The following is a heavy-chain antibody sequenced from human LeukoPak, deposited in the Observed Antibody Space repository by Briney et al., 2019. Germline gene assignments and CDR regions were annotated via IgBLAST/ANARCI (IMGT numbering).Heavy chain of an antibody. CDR1: GFTFSSYA. Sequence: GGSLRLSCAASGFTFSSYAMSWVRQAPGKGLEWVSAISGSGGSTYYADSVKGRFTISRDNSKNTLYLHMNSLRLEDTAVYWCAKTLWGLTLLSSDYWGQGTLVTVSS. CDR2: ISGSGGST. V-gene: IGHV3-23*01. CDR3: AKTLWGLTLLSSDY. J-gene: IGHJ4*02. D-gene: IGHD3-16*01.